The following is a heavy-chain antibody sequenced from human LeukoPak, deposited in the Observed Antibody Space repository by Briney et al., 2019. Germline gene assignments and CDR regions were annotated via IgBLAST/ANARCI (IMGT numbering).Heavy chain of an antibody. D-gene: IGHD5-24*01. V-gene: IGHV4-59*11. CDR1: HVSFSSHY. CDR3: ARADGYTYGFDY. CDR2: IHYTGNT. J-gene: IGHJ4*02. Sequence: SNTLSLHCTVSHVSFSSHYRTWTRQSPRTGVEGIGYIHYTGNTNYTPTLESRVTISPDTSKNQVYLKLRSVTAADTAVYYCARADGYTYGFDYWGQGTLVTVSS.